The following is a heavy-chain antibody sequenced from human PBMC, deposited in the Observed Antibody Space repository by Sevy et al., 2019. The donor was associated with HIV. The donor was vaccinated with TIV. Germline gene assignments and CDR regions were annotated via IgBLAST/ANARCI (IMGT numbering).Heavy chain of an antibody. CDR3: AVGSSWPNWFDP. Sequence: SETLSLTCTVSGGSVSSGSYYWSWIRQPPGKGLEWIGYIYYGGSTNYNPSLKSRVTISVDTSKNQFSLKLSSVTAADTAVYYCAVGSSWPNWFDPLGQGTLVTVSS. CDR2: IYYGGST. CDR1: GGSVSSGSYY. D-gene: IGHD6-13*01. J-gene: IGHJ5*02. V-gene: IGHV4-61*01.